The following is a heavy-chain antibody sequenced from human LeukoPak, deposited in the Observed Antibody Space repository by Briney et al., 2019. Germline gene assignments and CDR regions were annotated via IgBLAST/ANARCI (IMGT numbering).Heavy chain of an antibody. D-gene: IGHD5-12*01. CDR2: ISAYNGNT. CDR1: GYRFTSYW. CDR3: ARRASGYDSWVYYFDY. J-gene: IGHJ4*02. V-gene: IGHV1-18*04. Sequence: GESLKISCKGSGYRFTSYWIGWVRQAPGQGLEWMGWISAYNGNTNYAQKLQGRVTMTTDTSTSTAYMELRSLRSDDTAVYYCARRASGYDSWVYYFDYWGQGTLVTVSS.